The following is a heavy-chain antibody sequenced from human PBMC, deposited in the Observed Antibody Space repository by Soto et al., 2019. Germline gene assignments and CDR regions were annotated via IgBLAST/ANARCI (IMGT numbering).Heavy chain of an antibody. D-gene: IGHD4-17*01. J-gene: IGHJ4*02. CDR1: GFTFSNYY. Sequence: EVQLVESGGDLVQPGGSLRLSCAASGFTFSNYYMTWVRQAPGKGLVWVANIKQDGSENYYVDSVRGRFTIARDNAKKSLYLQMSARRAEDTAVYYCARDRYGVFDYWGQGTRVTVSS. V-gene: IGHV3-7*05. CDR2: IKQDGSEN. CDR3: ARDRYGVFDY.